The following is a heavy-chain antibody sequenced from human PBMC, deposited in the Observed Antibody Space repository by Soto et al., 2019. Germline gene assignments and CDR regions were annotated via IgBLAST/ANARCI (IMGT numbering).Heavy chain of an antibody. CDR2: IMPIFRAP. Sequence: QVQPVQSGAEVKKPGSSVKVSCKASGGAFSDYAFSWVRQAPGQGLEWLGGIMPIFRAPDYAQKFQGRVTITADEFTRTDYMEMNSLRSEDTAVYYCASWLKGPDIGNYYYGMDVWGQGTTVTVS. CDR1: GGAFSDYA. J-gene: IGHJ6*02. CDR3: ASWLKGPDIGNYYYGMDV. V-gene: IGHV1-69*12. D-gene: IGHD2-15*01.